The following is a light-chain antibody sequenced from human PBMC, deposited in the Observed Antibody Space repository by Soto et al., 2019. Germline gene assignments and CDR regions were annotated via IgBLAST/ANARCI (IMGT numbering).Light chain of an antibody. Sequence: QSVLTQPPSVSGAPGQRVTISCTGSSSNIGAGYHVHWYQQLPGTAPKLLIYGNSNRPSGVPDRFSGSKSGTSASLAITGLQAEDEAYYYCQSYDSTRSVLFGGGTKLTVL. V-gene: IGLV1-40*01. CDR2: GNS. CDR1: SSNIGAGYH. J-gene: IGLJ2*01. CDR3: QSYDSTRSVL.